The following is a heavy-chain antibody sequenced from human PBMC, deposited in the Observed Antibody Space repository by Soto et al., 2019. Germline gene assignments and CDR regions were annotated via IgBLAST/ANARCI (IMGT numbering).Heavy chain of an antibody. V-gene: IGHV3-23*01. CDR2: IHNAGTT. CDR1: GFTFTTYA. Sequence: EVPLLESGGGLVQPGGSLRLSCAASGFTFTTYAMTWVRQAPGKGLEWISAIHNAGTTYYADSVKGRFTISRDSAKNTKYRQMNGLRVEDTGVEYGAKDWYEDYGGQGTRVTVSS. CDR3: AKDWYEDY. J-gene: IGHJ4*02. D-gene: IGHD6-13*01.